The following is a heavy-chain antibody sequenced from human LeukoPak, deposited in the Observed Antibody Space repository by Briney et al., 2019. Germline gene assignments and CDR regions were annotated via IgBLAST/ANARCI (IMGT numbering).Heavy chain of an antibody. J-gene: IGHJ6*03. CDR1: GGSISSGSYY. D-gene: IGHD6-6*01. CDR3: ARALRSMGYYYYYMDV. V-gene: IGHV4-61*02. CDR2: NYTSGST. Sequence: PSETLSLICTVSGGSISSGSYYGSWIRQPAGKGLEWIGRNYTSGSTNYKPSLKSRVTISVDTSKNQFSLKLRSVTAADTAVYYCARALRSMGYYYYYMDVWGKGTTVTVSS.